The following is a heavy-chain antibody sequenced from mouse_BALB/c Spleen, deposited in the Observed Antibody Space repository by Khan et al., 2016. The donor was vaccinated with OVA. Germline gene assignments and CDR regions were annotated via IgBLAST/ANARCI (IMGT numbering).Heavy chain of an antibody. Sequence: EVKLEVSGPGLVKPSQSLSRTCTVTGYSITSDYAWNWIRQFPVNKLEWMGYISCSGTTTYNPPLKSRLSITRDTSKNQFFLQLNSVTTEDAATYYSARTRCYEYDAWFAYWGQGTLVTVSA. CDR1: GYSITSDYA. J-gene: IGHJ3*01. CDR3: ARTRCYEYDAWFAY. CDR2: ISCSGTT. D-gene: IGHD2-4*01. V-gene: IGHV3-2*02.